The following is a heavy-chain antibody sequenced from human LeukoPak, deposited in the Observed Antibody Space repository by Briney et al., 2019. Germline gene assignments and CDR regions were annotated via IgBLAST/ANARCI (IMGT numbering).Heavy chain of an antibody. CDR3: ARVSSGWYPTTSFDY. CDR1: GYTFTGYY. V-gene: IGHV1-2*02. J-gene: IGHJ4*02. D-gene: IGHD6-19*01. CDR2: INPNSGGT. Sequence: GASVKVSCKASGYTFTGYYMHWVRQAPGQGLEWMGWINPNSGGTNYAQKFQGRVTMTRDTSISTAYMELSRLRSDDTAVYYCARVSSGWYPTTSFDYWGQGTLVTVSS.